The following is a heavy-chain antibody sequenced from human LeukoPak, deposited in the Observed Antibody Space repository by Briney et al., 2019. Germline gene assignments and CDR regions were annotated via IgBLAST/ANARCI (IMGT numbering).Heavy chain of an antibody. J-gene: IGHJ6*03. CDR2: IYYSGST. Sequence: KSSETLSLTCTVSGGSISSSSYYWGWIRQPPGKGLEWIGSIYYSGSTYYNPSLKSRVTISVDTSKNQFSLKLSSVTAADTAVYYCARLNYYYYMDVWGKGTTVTVSS. V-gene: IGHV4-39*01. CDR3: ARLNYYYYMDV. CDR1: GGSISSSSYY.